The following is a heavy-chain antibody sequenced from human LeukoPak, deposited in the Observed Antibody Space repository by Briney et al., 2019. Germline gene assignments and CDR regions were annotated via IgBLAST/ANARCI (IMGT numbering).Heavy chain of an antibody. CDR1: GFTFSGYS. Sequence: GGSLRLSCTASGFTFSGYSMNWIRQAPGKGLEWVSSFGTRSTSIYHAGSVKGRFAISRDNAKNSLYLQTNSLRAEDTAVYYCAREVREGFDFWGQGTLVTVSS. V-gene: IGHV3-21*01. CDR3: AREVREGFDF. D-gene: IGHD3-10*01. CDR2: FGTRSTSI. J-gene: IGHJ4*02.